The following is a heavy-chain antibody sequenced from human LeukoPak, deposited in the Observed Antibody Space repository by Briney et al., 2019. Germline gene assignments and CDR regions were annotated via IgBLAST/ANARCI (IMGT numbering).Heavy chain of an antibody. J-gene: IGHJ5*02. V-gene: IGHV4-59*10. CDR2: IYTSGST. CDR3: AGVEWELRHWFDP. CDR1: GGSFSGYY. Sequence: PSETLSLTCAVYGGSFSGYYWSWIRQPAGKGLEWIGRIYTSGSTNYNPSLKSRVTISVDTSKNQFSLKLSSVTAADTALYYCAGVEWELRHWFDPWGQGTLVTVSS. D-gene: IGHD1-26*01.